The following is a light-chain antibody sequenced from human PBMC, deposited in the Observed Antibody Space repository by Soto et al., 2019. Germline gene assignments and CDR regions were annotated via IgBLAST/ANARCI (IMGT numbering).Light chain of an antibody. V-gene: IGKV3-20*01. J-gene: IGKJ3*01. CDR1: QSVSVNS. CDR2: AAS. CDR3: QQYGGSPFT. Sequence: EIVLTQSPGTLSLSPGERATLSCRASQSVSVNSLAWYQQKGGQAPRLLIYAASTRATGVPDRFRATGSGTDFALTISRLETDDSAVYYCQQYGGSPFTFGPGTKVDIK.